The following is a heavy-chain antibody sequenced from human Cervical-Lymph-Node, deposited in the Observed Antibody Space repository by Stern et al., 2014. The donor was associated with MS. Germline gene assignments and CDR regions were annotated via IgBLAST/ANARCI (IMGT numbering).Heavy chain of an antibody. CDR2: PWYDGSTA. Sequence: VQLVESGGGVVQPGTSLRLSCAGPGFTFRSYGMHWVPPAPGKGLEWGAPPWYDGSTAYYTNSVKGRFTISRDNSKNTLSLQMNSLTAEDTAVYYCARGHIPYAYNYLFDYWGQGTLVTVSS. J-gene: IGHJ4*02. CDR3: ARGHIPYAYNYLFDY. CDR1: GFTFRSYG. V-gene: IGHV3-33*01. D-gene: IGHD5-24*01.